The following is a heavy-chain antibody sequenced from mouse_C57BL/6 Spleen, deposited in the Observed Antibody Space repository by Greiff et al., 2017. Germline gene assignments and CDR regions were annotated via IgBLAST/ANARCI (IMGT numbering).Heavy chain of an antibody. Sequence: VQLKQSGPELVKPGASVKIPCKASGYTFTDYNMDWVKQSHGKSLEWIGDINPNNGGTIYNQKFKGKATLTVDKSSSTAYMERRSLTSEDTAVYYCASREGSSYPFAYWGQGTLVTVSA. CDR2: INPNNGGT. D-gene: IGHD1-1*01. J-gene: IGHJ3*01. CDR1: GYTFTDYN. V-gene: IGHV1-18*01. CDR3: ASREGSSYPFAY.